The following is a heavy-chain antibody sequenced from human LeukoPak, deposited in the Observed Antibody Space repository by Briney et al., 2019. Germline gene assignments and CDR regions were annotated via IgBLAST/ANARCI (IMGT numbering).Heavy chain of an antibody. CDR1: GFTFSSYS. D-gene: IGHD3-10*01. J-gene: IGHJ4*02. Sequence: GGSLRLSCAASGFTFSSYSMNWGRQAPGQGLEWVSYISSSGSTIYYADSVKGRFTISRDNAKNSLYLQMNSLRPEDAAVYYCARDSGSYFDYWGQGTLVTVSS. CDR2: ISSSGSTI. V-gene: IGHV3-48*04. CDR3: ARDSGSYFDY.